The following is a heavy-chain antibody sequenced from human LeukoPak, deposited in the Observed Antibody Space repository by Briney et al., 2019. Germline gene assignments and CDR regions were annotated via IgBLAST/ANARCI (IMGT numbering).Heavy chain of an antibody. CDR3: AMYYYGSGSQSPFDY. CDR1: GYTFTGYY. CDR2: INPNSGGT. Sequence: GASVKVSCKASGYTFTGYYMHRVRQAPGQGLEWMGWINPNSGGTNYAQKFQGRVTMTRDTSISTAYMELSRLRSDDTAVYYCAMYYYGSGSQSPFDYWGQGTLVTVSS. J-gene: IGHJ4*02. V-gene: IGHV1-2*02. D-gene: IGHD3-10*01.